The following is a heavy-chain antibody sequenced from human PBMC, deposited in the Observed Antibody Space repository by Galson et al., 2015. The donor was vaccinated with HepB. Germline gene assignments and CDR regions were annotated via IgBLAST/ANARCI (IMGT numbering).Heavy chain of an antibody. Sequence: LRLSCAASGFTVSSNYMSWVRQAPGKGLEWVSVIYSGGSTYYADSVKGRFTISRDNSKNTLYLQMNSLRAEDTAVYYCARDQPMATLDYWGQGTLVTVSS. J-gene: IGHJ4*02. CDR1: GFTVSSNY. D-gene: IGHD5-24*01. CDR2: IYSGGST. V-gene: IGHV3-66*02. CDR3: ARDQPMATLDY.